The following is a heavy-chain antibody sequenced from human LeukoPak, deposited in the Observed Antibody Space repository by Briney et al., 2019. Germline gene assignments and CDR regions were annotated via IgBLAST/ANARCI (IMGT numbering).Heavy chain of an antibody. CDR3: ASGRPYYGSGSSNGHYFDY. V-gene: IGHV4-59*08. Sequence: SETLSLTCTVSGGSISSNYWSWIRQPPGKGLEWIGYIYYSGSTNYNPSLKSRVTISVDTSKNQFSLKLSSVTAADTAVYYCASGRPYYGSGSSNGHYFDYWGQGTLVTVSS. CDR2: IYYSGST. CDR1: GGSISSNY. D-gene: IGHD3-10*01. J-gene: IGHJ4*02.